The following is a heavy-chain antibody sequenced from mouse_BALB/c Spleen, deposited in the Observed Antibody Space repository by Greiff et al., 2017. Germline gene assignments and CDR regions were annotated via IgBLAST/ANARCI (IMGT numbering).Heavy chain of an antibody. V-gene: IGHV1-80*01. CDR1: GYAFSSYW. D-gene: IGHD2-3*01. Sequence: QVQLKESGAELVRPGSSVKISCKASGYAFSSYWMNWVKQRPGQGLEWIGQIYPGDGDTNYNGKFKGKATLTADKSSSTAYMQLSSLTSEDSAVYFCARAMTYAMDYWGQGTSVTVSS. CDR3: ARAMTYAMDY. CDR2: IYPGDGDT. J-gene: IGHJ4*01.